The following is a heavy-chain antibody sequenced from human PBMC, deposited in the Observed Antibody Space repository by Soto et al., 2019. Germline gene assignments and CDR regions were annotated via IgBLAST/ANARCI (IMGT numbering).Heavy chain of an antibody. J-gene: IGHJ4*02. CDR2: FDPEDGET. CDR1: GYTLTELS. CDR3: AIRREDYYDSSGYYRFDY. D-gene: IGHD3-22*01. Sequence: EASVKVSCKVSGYTLTELSMHWVRQAPGKGLEWMGGFDPEDGETIYAQKFQGRVTMTEDTSTDTAYMELSSLRSEDTAVYYCAIRREDYYDSSGYYRFDYWGQGTLVTVSS. V-gene: IGHV1-24*01.